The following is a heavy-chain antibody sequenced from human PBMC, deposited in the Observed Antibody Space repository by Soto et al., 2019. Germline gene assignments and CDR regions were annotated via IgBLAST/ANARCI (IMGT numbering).Heavy chain of an antibody. Sequence: QVQLVQSGAEVKKPGSSVKVSCKSSGGSFSNYVIWLRQAPGHGLEWMGGIIPIFGTESYSQRFQGRVTITADESATTVYMEQSSLRFDDTAAYYCARGRYSGNDLSLYYYFHGMDVWVQGTPVTVSS. CDR1: GGSFSNYV. CDR2: IIPIFGTE. J-gene: IGHJ6*02. CDR3: ARGRYSGNDLSLYYYFHGMDV. V-gene: IGHV1-69*01. D-gene: IGHD5-12*01.